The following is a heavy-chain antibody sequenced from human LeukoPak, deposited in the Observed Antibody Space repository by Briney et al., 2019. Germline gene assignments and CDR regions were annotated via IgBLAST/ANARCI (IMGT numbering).Heavy chain of an antibody. CDR2: IYYSGST. Sequence: SETLSLTCTVSGGSISSYYWSWIRQPPGKGLEWIGYIYYSGSTNYNPSLKSRVTISVDTSKNQFSLKLSSVTAADTAVYYCAREGGNYDETPYYYYYMDVWGKGTTVTVSS. CDR3: AREGGNYDETPYYYYYMDV. V-gene: IGHV4-59*01. J-gene: IGHJ6*03. D-gene: IGHD4-11*01. CDR1: GGSISSYY.